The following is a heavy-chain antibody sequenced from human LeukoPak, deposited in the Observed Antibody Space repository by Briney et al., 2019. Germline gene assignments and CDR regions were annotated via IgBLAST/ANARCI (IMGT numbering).Heavy chain of an antibody. D-gene: IGHD3-9*01. J-gene: IGHJ6*03. CDR1: GFTFSSYD. V-gene: IGHV3-21*01. CDR2: ISSSSSYI. CDR3: ARDYYDILTGYYYYYYYYMDV. Sequence: GGSLRLSCAASGFTFSSYDMTWVRQAPGKGLEWVSSISSSSSYIYYADSVKGRFTISRDNAKNSLYLQMNSLRAVDTAVYYCARDYYDILTGYYYYYYYYMDVWGKGTTVTVSS.